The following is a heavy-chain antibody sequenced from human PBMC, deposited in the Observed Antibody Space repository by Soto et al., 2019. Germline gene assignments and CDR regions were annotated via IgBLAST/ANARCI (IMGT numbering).Heavy chain of an antibody. V-gene: IGHV1-69*13. CDR2: IIPIFGTA. CDR3: ARGSITIFGVVTYYYYYGMDV. D-gene: IGHD3-3*01. J-gene: IGHJ6*02. CDR1: VGTFSSYA. Sequence: SVKVSCKASVGTFSSYAISWVRQAPGQGLEWMGGIIPIFGTANYAQKFQGRVTITADESTSTAYMELSSLRSEDTAVYYCARGSITIFGVVTYYYYYGMDVWGQGTTVTVSS.